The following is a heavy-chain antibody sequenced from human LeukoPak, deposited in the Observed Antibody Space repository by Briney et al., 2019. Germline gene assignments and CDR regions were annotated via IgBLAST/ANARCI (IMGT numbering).Heavy chain of an antibody. CDR2: VSNSGSSI. V-gene: IGHV3-11*01. CDR3: ARDGAYSASNF. D-gene: IGHD6-13*01. CDR1: VFTFSDEY. J-gene: IGHJ3*01. Sequence: GGSLRLSCAASVFTFSDEYMSWIRQAPGKGLEWFSCVSNSGSSIYYADSVKGRSSISRDNIKNSLYLQMNSLRVEDTAVYYCARDGAYSASNFWGQGTMVAVSS.